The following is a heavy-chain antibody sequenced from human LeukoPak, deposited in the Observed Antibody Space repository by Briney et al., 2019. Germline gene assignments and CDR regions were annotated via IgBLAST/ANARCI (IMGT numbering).Heavy chain of an antibody. CDR1: GFTFSSYA. V-gene: IGHV3-30*04. CDR3: ARGSLLHYYGSGSSYDY. CDR2: ISYDGSNK. Sequence: GGSLRLSCAASGFTFSSYAMHWVRQAPGKGLEWVAVISYDGSNKYYADSVKGRFTISRDNSKNTLYLQMNSLRAEDTAVYYCARGSLLHYYGSGSSYDYWGQGTLLTVSS. J-gene: IGHJ4*02. D-gene: IGHD3-10*01.